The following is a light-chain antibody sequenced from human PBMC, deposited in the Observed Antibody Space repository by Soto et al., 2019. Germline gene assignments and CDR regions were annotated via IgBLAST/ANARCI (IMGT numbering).Light chain of an antibody. CDR2: GAS. Sequence: DIQLTQSPSFLSASVGGRVTITCRASQAISSHLAWYQQKPGKAPNLLIYGASTLQSGVPSRFSGSGSGTQFTLTISSLQPEDFATYYGQRTYNAPLTFGGGTTVEIK. CDR1: QAISSH. V-gene: IGKV1-9*01. CDR3: QRTYNAPLT. J-gene: IGKJ4*01.